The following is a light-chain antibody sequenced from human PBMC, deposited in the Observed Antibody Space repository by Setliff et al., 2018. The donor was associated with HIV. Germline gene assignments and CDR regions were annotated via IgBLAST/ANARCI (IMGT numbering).Light chain of an antibody. J-gene: IGLJ1*01. CDR2: DVR. V-gene: IGLV2-14*03. CDR3: SSYGSSSALG. Sequence: QSVLTQPASVSGSPGQSITISCTGTSSDVGGYNYVSWYQQHPGKAPKLMIYDVRDRPSGVSSRFSGSKSGNTASLTVSGLRAEDEAGYYCSSYGSSSALGFGTGTKVTVL. CDR1: SSDVGGYNY.